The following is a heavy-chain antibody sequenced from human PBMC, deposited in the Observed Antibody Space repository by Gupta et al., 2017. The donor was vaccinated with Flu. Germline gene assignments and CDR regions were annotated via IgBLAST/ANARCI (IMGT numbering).Heavy chain of an antibody. CDR2: IISSGVP. CDR3: ARGHWDS. J-gene: IGHJ4*02. CDR1: GSIFSDYD. Sequence: EEQEVGYGGGLVLPGGSASFAWAASGSIFSDYDVSWVRQAPGKALEWVSFIISSGVPYYTDSVKGRFTISRDNAKNSVYLQMDSLRAEDTSFYYCARGHWDSWGQGTLVTVSS. V-gene: IGHV3-48*03.